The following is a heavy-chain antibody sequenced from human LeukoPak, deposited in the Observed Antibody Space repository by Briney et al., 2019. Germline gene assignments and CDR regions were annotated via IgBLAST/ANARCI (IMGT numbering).Heavy chain of an antibody. Sequence: TGGSLRLSCAASGFTFSNYWMSWVRQAPGEGLEWVANIKQDGTEKYYMDSVKGRFSISRDNAKNSLYLQMNALRAEDTAVYYCARDVRPDYWGQGTLVTVST. D-gene: IGHD6-6*01. CDR2: IKQDGTEK. CDR3: ARDVRPDY. CDR1: GFTFSNYW. V-gene: IGHV3-7*04. J-gene: IGHJ4*02.